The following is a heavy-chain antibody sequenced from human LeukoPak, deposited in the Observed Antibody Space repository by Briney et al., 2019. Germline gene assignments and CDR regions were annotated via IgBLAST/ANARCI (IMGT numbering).Heavy chain of an antibody. CDR2: FDPEDGET. Sequence: ASVKVPCKVSGYTLTELSMHWVRQAPGKGLERMGGFDPEDGETIYAQKFQGRVTMTEDTSTDTAYMELSSLRSEDTAVYYCATSPWAVTTSRFDYWGQGTLVTVSS. V-gene: IGHV1-24*01. CDR1: GYTLTELS. CDR3: ATSPWAVTTSRFDY. J-gene: IGHJ4*02. D-gene: IGHD4-11*01.